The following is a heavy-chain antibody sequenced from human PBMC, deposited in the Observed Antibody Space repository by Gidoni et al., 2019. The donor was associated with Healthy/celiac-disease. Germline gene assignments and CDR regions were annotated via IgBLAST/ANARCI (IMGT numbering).Heavy chain of an antibody. CDR1: GHTLTELS. J-gene: IGHJ3*02. CDR2: FDPEDGET. CDR3: ATLFTDPDAFDI. V-gene: IGHV1-24*01. Sequence: QVQLVQSGAEVKKPGASVKVYCKVSGHTLTELSMHWVRQAPGKGLEWMGGFDPEDGETIYAPKFQGRVTMTEDTSTDTAYMELSSLRSEDTAVYYCATLFTDPDAFDIWGQGTMVTVSS.